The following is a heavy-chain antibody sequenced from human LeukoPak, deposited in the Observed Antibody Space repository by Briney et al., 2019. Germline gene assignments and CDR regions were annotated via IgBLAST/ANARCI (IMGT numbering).Heavy chain of an antibody. CDR3: ARAPDFYGWGSYYIGDAFDI. CDR1: GGSFSGYY. CDR2: INHSGST. J-gene: IGHJ3*02. Sequence: PSETLSLTCAVYGGSFSGYYWSWIRQPPGKGLEWIGEINHSGSTNYNPSLKSRVTISVDTSKNQFSLKLRSVTAADTAVYYCARAPDFYGWGSYYIGDAFDIWGKGTMVTVSS. V-gene: IGHV4-34*01. D-gene: IGHD3-10*01.